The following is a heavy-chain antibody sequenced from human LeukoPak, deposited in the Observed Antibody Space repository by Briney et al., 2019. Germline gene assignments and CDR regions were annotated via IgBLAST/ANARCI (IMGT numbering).Heavy chain of an antibody. CDR2: IRIKAYGGTT. CDR3: TRDRSASSGYWEVY. J-gene: IGHJ4*02. CDR1: GFTFGDYA. D-gene: IGHD3-22*01. Sequence: PGGSLRLSCTASGFTFGDYAMSWFRQAPGKGLEWGGFIRIKAYGGTTEYAASVKGRFTISRDDSKSIAYLQMNSLKTEDTAVYYCTRDRSASSGYWEVYWGQGTLVTVSS. V-gene: IGHV3-49*03.